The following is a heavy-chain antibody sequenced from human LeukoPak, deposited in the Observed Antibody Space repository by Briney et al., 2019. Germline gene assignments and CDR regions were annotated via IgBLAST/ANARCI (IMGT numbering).Heavy chain of an antibody. Sequence: SETLSLTCTVSGGSISSGDYYRSWIRQPPGKGLEWIGYIYYSGSTYYNPSLKSRVTISVDTSKNQFSLKLSSVTAADTAVYYCARGNIVAHVVPYDYWGQGTLVTVSS. D-gene: IGHD5-12*01. J-gene: IGHJ4*02. V-gene: IGHV4-30-4*08. CDR2: IYYSGST. CDR1: GGSISSGDYY. CDR3: ARGNIVAHVVPYDY.